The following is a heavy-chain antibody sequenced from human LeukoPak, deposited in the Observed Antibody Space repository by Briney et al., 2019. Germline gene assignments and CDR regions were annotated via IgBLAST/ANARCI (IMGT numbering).Heavy chain of an antibody. V-gene: IGHV3-23*01. D-gene: IGHD6-19*01. CDR3: VKETNSGWYDY. CDR2: IRGSGGSS. CDR1: GFTFSTYA. Sequence: PGGSLRLSCAASGFTFSTYAMTWVRQAPGKGLEWVSTIRGSGGSSYYRDSVKGRFTISRDNSKNTLQLQMNSLRVEDTAVYYCVKETNSGWYDYWGQGKMVSVSS. J-gene: IGHJ4*02.